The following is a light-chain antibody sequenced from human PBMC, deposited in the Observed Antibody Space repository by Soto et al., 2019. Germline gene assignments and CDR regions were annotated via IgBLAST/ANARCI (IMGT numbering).Light chain of an antibody. CDR3: SSYTNINTRACV. CDR2: EVT. V-gene: IGLV2-14*01. Sequence: QSALTQPPSASGSPGQSVTISCTGTKNDIGVYDFVSWYQHHPGKAPRLIIYEVTDRPSGVSNRFSGSKSGNTASLTISGLQAEDEAEYYCSSYTNINTRACVFGTGTKVTVL. J-gene: IGLJ1*01. CDR1: KNDIGVYDF.